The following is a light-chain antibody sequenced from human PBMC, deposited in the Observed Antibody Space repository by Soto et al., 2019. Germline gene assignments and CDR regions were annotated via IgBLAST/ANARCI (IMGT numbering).Light chain of an antibody. V-gene: IGKV3-20*01. Sequence: VLTQAPGTLSLSPGERATLSCRASESVSSSSLAWYQQKPGQAPRLLIYGASTRATGIPDRFSGGGSGTDFTLTISRLEPEDFAVYYCQQYGSFWTFGQGTKVDIK. J-gene: IGKJ1*01. CDR2: GAS. CDR3: QQYGSFWT. CDR1: ESVSSSS.